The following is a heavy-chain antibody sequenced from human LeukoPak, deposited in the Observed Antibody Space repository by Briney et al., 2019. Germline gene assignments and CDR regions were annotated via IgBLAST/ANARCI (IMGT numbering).Heavy chain of an antibody. CDR1: GLSFSDYW. Sequence: GGSLRLSCVGSGLSFSDYWMNWVRQAPGKGLEWVSVIYSGGSTYYADSVKGRFTISRDNSKNTLYLQMNSLRAEDTAVYYCATMQQLTVDYWGQGTLVTVSS. J-gene: IGHJ4*02. D-gene: IGHD6-13*01. V-gene: IGHV3-53*01. CDR3: ATMQQLTVDY. CDR2: IYSGGST.